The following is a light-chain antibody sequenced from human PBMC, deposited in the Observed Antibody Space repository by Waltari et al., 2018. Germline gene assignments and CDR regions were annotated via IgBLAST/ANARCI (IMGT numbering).Light chain of an antibody. V-gene: IGLV1-40*01. J-gene: IGLJ3*02. Sequence: QSVLTQPPSVSGAPGQRVTISCTGSSSNIGAGFDVHWYQQLPGTAPKLPIFGNNTRSPGVPGRVPGSKSGTSASLAITGLPAEDEADYSCQSYDNSLGLWAFGGGTKVTVL. CDR3: QSYDNSLGLWA. CDR2: GNN. CDR1: SSNIGAGFD.